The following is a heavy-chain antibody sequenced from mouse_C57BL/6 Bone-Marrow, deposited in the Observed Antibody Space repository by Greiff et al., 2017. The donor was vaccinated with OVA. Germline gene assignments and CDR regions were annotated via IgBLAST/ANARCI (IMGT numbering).Heavy chain of an antibody. D-gene: IGHD1-1*01. CDR3: AREAYYYGSSPPWFAY. J-gene: IGHJ3*01. CDR1: GYTFTSYG. V-gene: IGHV1-81*01. Sequence: QVQLQQSGAELARPGASVKLSCKASGYTFTSYGISWVKQRTGQGLEWIGEIYPRSGNTYYNEKFKGKATLTADKSSSTAYMELRSLTSEDSAVYFCAREAYYYGSSPPWFAYWGQVTLVTVSA. CDR2: IYPRSGNT.